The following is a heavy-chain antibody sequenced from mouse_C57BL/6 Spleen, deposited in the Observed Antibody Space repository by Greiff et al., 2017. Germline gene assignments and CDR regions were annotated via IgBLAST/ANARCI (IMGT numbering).Heavy chain of an antibody. Sequence: VMLVESGAELARPGASVKLSCKASGYTFTSYGISWVKQRTGQGLEWIGEIYPRSGNTYYNEKFKGKATLTADKSSSTAYMELRSLTSEDSAVYFCARSVLPLGAYGGQGTLVTVSA. CDR1: GYTFTSYG. CDR3: ARSVLPLGAY. CDR2: IYPRSGNT. V-gene: IGHV1-81*01. J-gene: IGHJ3*01. D-gene: IGHD2-10*01.